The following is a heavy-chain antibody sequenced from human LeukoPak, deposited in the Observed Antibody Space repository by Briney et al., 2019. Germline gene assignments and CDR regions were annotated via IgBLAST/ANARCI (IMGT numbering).Heavy chain of an antibody. J-gene: IGHJ4*02. CDR1: GFTFSSYS. CDR3: ARDQFTGEYQLLSKSPRNFDY. V-gene: IGHV3-21*01. CDR2: ISSSSSYI. D-gene: IGHD2-2*01. Sequence: PGGSLRLSCAASGFTFSSYSMNWVRQAPGKGLEWVSSISSSSSYIYYADSVKGRFTISRDNAKNSLYLQMNSLRAEDTAVYYCARDQFTGEYQLLSKSPRNFDYWGQGTLVTVSS.